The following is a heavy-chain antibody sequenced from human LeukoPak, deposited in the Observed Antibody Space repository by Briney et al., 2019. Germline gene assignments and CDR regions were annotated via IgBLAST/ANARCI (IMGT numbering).Heavy chain of an antibody. CDR2: INPNSGGT. V-gene: IGHV1-2*02. CDR1: GYTFTGYY. J-gene: IGHJ4*02. D-gene: IGHD5-24*01. CDR3: ARGMDGYSTLAGY. Sequence: GASVKVSCKASGYTFTGYYMHWVRQAPGQGLEWMGWINPNSGGTNYAQKFQGRVTMTRDTSISTAYMELSRLRSEDTAVYYCARGMDGYSTLAGYWGQGTLVTVSS.